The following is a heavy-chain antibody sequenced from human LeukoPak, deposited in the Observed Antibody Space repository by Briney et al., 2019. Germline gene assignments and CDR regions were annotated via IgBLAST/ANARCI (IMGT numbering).Heavy chain of an antibody. CDR2: INHSGRT. J-gene: IGHJ4*02. CDR1: GGSFSTYY. CDR3: ARGHYGLDY. Sequence: SETLSLTCAVYGGSFSTYYWSWIRQPPGKGLEWIGEINHSGRTNYNPSLKSRVTISVDTSKNQFSLKLSSVTAADTAVYYCARGHYGLDYWGQGTLVTVSS. D-gene: IGHD4-17*01. V-gene: IGHV4-34*01.